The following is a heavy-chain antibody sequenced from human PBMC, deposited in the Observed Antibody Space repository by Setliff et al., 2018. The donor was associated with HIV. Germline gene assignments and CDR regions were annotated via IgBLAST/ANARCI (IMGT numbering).Heavy chain of an antibody. CDR1: GDNFNSHS. Sequence: GASVKVSCKASGDNFNSHSISWVRQAPGQGLEWMGWISGHSERTDFSKKVRDRLTMTMDTSTNTAYMELRSLTSDDTAVYYCARGWELNVWGQGTRVTVSS. D-gene: IGHD1-26*01. V-gene: IGHV1-18*01. CDR3: ARGWELNV. J-gene: IGHJ4*02. CDR2: ISGHSERT.